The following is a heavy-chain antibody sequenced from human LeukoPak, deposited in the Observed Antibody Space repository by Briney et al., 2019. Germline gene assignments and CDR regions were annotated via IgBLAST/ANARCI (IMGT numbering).Heavy chain of an antibody. D-gene: IGHD2-15*01. J-gene: IGHJ6*02. V-gene: IGHV3-11*01. CDR2: ISNSGSSI. CDR3: AKAPLEDIVVVVAATFIYYYYGMDV. CDR1: GITFSDYY. Sequence: GGSLRLSCGAPGITFSDYYMSWIRQAPGKGLEWISYISNSGSSIYYADSVKGRFTVSRDNAKNSLYLQMNSLRAEDTAVYYCAKAPLEDIVVVVAATFIYYYYGMDVWGQGTTVTVSS.